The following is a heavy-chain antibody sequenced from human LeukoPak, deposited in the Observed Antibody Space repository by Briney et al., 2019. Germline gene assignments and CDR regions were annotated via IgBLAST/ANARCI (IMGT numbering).Heavy chain of an antibody. J-gene: IGHJ4*02. V-gene: IGHV3-23*01. Sequence: GGSLRLSCAASGFTFSSYAMSWVRQAPGKGLEWASAISGSGGRTYYADSVKGRYTISRDNSKNTLYLQMNSLRAEDTAVYYCAKDGYCSSTSCYDYSNYSPFDYWGQGTLVTVSS. CDR1: GFTFSSYA. CDR2: ISGSGGRT. CDR3: AKDGYCSSTSCYDYSNYSPFDY. D-gene: IGHD2-2*03.